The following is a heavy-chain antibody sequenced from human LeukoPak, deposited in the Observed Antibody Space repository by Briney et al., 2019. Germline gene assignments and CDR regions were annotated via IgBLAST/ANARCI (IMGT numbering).Heavy chain of an antibody. V-gene: IGHV1-2*06. CDR2: INPNSGGT. CDR1: GYTFTSYG. CDR3: ARELLRFLEWPFYYYYYGMDV. J-gene: IGHJ6*02. D-gene: IGHD3-3*01. Sequence: ASVKVSCKASGYTFTSYGISWVRQAPGQGLEWMGRINPNSGGTNYAQKFQGRVTMTRDTSISTAYMELSRLRSDDTAVYYCARELLRFLEWPFYYYYYGMDVWGQGTTVTVSS.